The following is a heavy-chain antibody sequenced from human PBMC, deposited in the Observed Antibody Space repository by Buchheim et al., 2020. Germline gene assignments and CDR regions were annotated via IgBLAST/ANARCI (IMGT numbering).Heavy chain of an antibody. CDR1: GFTVTNAW. Sequence: EVQLVESGGDLVKPGGSLRLSCAASGFTVTNAWMNWVRQAPGKGLEWVGRIRSKSDGGTTDFATPVTGRFTISRDDSENTLYLQMNSLRTEETAMYYCASIRGTSSLENWGERTL. CDR2: IRSKSDGGTT. D-gene: IGHD1-20*01. CDR3: ASIRGTSSLEN. J-gene: IGHJ4*02. V-gene: IGHV3-15*01.